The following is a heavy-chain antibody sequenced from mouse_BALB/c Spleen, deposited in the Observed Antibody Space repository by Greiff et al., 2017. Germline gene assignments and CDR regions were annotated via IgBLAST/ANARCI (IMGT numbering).Heavy chain of an antibody. Sequence: DVKLVESGGGLVKPGGSLKLSCAASGFTFSSYAMSWVRQTPEKRLEWVASISSGGSTYYPDSVKGRFTISRDNARNILYLQMSSLRSEDTAMYYCARGLGDYGSAFDYWGQGTTLTVSS. CDR1: GFTFSSYA. J-gene: IGHJ2*01. CDR2: ISSGGST. D-gene: IGHD2-2*01. CDR3: ARGLGDYGSAFDY. V-gene: IGHV5-6-5*01.